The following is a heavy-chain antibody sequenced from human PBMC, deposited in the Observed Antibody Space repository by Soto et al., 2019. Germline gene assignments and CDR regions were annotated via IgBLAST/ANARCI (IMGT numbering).Heavy chain of an antibody. V-gene: IGHV6-1*01. D-gene: IGHD5-18*01. Sequence: PSQTLSLTCAISGDSVSSNSAAWNWIRQXPSRGLEWLGRTYYRSKWYNDYAVSVKSRITINPDTSKNQFSLQLNSVTPEDTAVYYCARVWARYTDAFEIWGQGTMVTVSS. CDR3: ARVWARYTDAFEI. CDR1: GDSVSSNSAA. CDR2: TYYRSKWYN. J-gene: IGHJ3*02.